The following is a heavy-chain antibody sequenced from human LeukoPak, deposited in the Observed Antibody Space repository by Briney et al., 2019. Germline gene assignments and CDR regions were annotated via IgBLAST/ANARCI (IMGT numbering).Heavy chain of an antibody. D-gene: IGHD3-22*01. J-gene: IGHJ4*02. Sequence: GGSLRLSCAASGFTFSSYGMHWVRQAPGKGLEWVAFIRYDGSNKYYADSVKGRFTISRDNSKNTLYLQMNNLRAEDTAVYYCAKDDKKGYDSSGYYAAPDYWGQGTLVTVSS. V-gene: IGHV3-30*02. CDR1: GFTFSSYG. CDR2: IRYDGSNK. CDR3: AKDDKKGYDSSGYYAAPDY.